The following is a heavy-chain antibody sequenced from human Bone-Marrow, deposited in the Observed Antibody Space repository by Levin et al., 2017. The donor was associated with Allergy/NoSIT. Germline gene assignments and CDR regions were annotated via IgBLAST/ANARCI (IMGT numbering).Heavy chain of an antibody. CDR3: ARGHFPYYYYGMDV. CDR1: GYTFTTEG. CDR2: VSAYSGNT. V-gene: IGHV1-18*01. J-gene: IGHJ6*02. Sequence: GESLKISGKASGYTFTTEGLTWVRQAPGQGLEWMGWVSAYSGNTNYALNLQDRVTMTTDTATNTAYMELTSLRSDDTAIYYCARGHFPYYYYGMDVWGQGTTVVVSS.